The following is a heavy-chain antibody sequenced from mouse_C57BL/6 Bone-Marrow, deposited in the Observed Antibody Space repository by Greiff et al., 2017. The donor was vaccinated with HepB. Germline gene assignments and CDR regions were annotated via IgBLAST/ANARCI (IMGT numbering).Heavy chain of an antibody. D-gene: IGHD1-1*01. V-gene: IGHV1-69*01. CDR2: IDPSDSYT. J-gene: IGHJ1*03. CDR3: AFTTVVAWYFDV. Sequence: QVQLKQPGAELVMPGASVKLSCKASGYTFTSYWMHWVKQRPGQGLEWIGEIDPSDSYTNYNQKFKGKSTLTVDKSSSTAYMQLSSLTSEDSAVYYCAFTTVVAWYFDVWGTGTTVTVSS. CDR1: GYTFTSYW.